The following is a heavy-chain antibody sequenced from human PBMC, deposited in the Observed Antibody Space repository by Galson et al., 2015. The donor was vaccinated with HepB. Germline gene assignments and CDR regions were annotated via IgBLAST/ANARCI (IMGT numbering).Heavy chain of an antibody. CDR2: INWNGGST. V-gene: IGHV3-20*04. CDR1: GFTFDDYG. J-gene: IGHJ6*02. D-gene: IGHD3-10*01. Sequence: SLRLSCAASGFTFDDYGMSWVRQAPGKGLEWVSGINWNGGSTGYADSVKGRFTISRDNAKNSLYLQMNSLRAEDTALYYCARVSPLTYYYGSGSSTYYYYGMDVWGQGTTVTVSS. CDR3: ARVSPLTYYYGSGSSTYYYYGMDV.